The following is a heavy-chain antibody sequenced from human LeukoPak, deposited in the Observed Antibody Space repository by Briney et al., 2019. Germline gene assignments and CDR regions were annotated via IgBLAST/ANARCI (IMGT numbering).Heavy chain of an antibody. CDR1: GFTFSSYG. Sequence: GGSLRLSCAASGFTFSSYGMHWVRQAPGKGLEWVAVISYDGSNKYYADSVKGRFTISRDNSKNTLYLQMNSLRAEDTAVYYCAKDHIVLGNYFDYWGQGTLVTVSS. D-gene: IGHD2-8*01. CDR3: AKDHIVLGNYFDY. J-gene: IGHJ4*02. V-gene: IGHV3-30*18. CDR2: ISYDGSNK.